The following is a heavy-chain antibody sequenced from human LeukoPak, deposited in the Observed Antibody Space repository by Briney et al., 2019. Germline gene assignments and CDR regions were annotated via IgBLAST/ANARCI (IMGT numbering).Heavy chain of an antibody. CDR1: GYTFTSYD. D-gene: IGHD3-10*01. J-gene: IGHJ4*02. Sequence: ASVKVSCKASGYTFTSYDINWVRQATGQGLEWMGWMNPNSGNTGYAQKFQGRVTMTRNTSISTAYMELSSLRSEDTAVYYCARGRMVRGVIIWRGGDYWGQGTLVTVSS. CDR3: ARGRMVRGVIIWRGGDY. V-gene: IGHV1-8*01. CDR2: MNPNSGNT.